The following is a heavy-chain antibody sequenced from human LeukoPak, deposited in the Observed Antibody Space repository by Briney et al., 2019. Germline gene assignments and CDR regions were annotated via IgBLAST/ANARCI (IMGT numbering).Heavy chain of an antibody. D-gene: IGHD5-12*01. V-gene: IGHV1-2*04. CDR3: ARDQGGSGMDV. CDR2: MNPNSGGT. J-gene: IGHJ6*02. CDR1: GYTFTGHY. Sequence: GASVKVSCKASGYTFTGHYMHWVRQAPGQGLEWMGWMNPNSGGTNYAQKFQGWVTMTRDTSISTAYMELSRLRSDDTAVYYCARDQGGSGMDVWGQGTTVTVSS.